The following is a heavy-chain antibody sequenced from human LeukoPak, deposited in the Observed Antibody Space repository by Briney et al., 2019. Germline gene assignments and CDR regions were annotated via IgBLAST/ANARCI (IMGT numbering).Heavy chain of an antibody. J-gene: IGHJ4*02. CDR2: INPNSGGT. CDR3: ATAGMVRGVIKSPDY. CDR1: GNTLTGNY. V-gene: IGHV1-2*02. Sequence: ASVKVSCKGSGNTLTGNYLHWVRQAPGQGLEWMGWINPNSGGTDYAQKFQGRVTMTRDTSISTAYMELSRLRSDDTAVYYCATAGMVRGVIKSPDYWGQGTLVTVSS. D-gene: IGHD3-10*01.